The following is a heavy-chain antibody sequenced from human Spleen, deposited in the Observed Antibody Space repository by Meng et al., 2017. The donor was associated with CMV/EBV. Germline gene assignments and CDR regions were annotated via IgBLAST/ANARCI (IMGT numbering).Heavy chain of an antibody. CDR2: MNPNSGAA. V-gene: IGHV1-2*02. D-gene: IGHD1-26*01. Sequence: ASVKVSCKASGYTFSDYYMHWVRQAPGQGLEWMGWMNPNSGAAKYAQKFQGRVTMTRDTSLSTAYMELSGLTSDDTAVYYCARREGATNTYYYYVMDVWGQGTLVTVSS. CDR3: ARREGATNTYYYYVMDV. J-gene: IGHJ6*02. CDR1: GYTFSDYY.